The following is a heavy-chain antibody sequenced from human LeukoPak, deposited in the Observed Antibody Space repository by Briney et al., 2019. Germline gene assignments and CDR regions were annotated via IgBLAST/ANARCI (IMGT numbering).Heavy chain of an antibody. CDR1: GGSISSGGYY. V-gene: IGHV4-31*03. CDR3: ARGVDGSGGYYYYFDY. Sequence: SETLSLTCNVYGGSISSGGYYWSRIRQHPGKGLEWIGYIYYSGSTNYNPSLKSRVTISVDTSKTQFSLKLSSVTAADTAVYYCARGVDGSGGYYYYFDYWGQGTLVTVSS. J-gene: IGHJ4*02. D-gene: IGHD3-22*01. CDR2: IYYSGST.